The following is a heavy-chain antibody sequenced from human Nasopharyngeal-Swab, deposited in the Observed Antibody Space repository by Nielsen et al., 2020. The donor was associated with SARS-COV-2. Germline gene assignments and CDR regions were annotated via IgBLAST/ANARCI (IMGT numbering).Heavy chain of an antibody. V-gene: IGHV1-69*13. D-gene: IGHD2-2*01. CDR1: GGTFSNSA. CDR2: IVPVTGAE. Sequence: SVKVSCKSSGGTFSNSAFTWVRQAPGQGLEWMGVIVPVTGAEDNARKLQGRVSITADERTSTVHMELSSLRPQDTAVYYCARSDLVVLPAALPLDSWGQGTLVTVSS. CDR3: ARSDLVVLPAALPLDS. J-gene: IGHJ4*02.